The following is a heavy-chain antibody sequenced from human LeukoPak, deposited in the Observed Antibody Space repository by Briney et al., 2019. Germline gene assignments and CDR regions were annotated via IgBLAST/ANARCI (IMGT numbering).Heavy chain of an antibody. CDR1: GFTFSSYA. V-gene: IGHV3-7*01. CDR2: IRHDGSET. D-gene: IGHD3-22*01. Sequence: GGSLRLSCAASGFTFSSYAMSWVRQAPGKGLEWVANIRHDGSETYYVDSLRGRFTISRDNAKNLVYLQMSSLRAEDTAIYYCARDETYDYESNGYLDFWGQGTVVTVSS. J-gene: IGHJ4*02. CDR3: ARDETYDYESNGYLDF.